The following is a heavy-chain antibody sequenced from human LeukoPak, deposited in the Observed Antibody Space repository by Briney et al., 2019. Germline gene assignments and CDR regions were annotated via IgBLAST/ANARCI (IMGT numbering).Heavy chain of an antibody. CDR1: GYTSTYRY. D-gene: IGHD3-22*01. CDR3: AISLYDSSGYYYSPFDY. V-gene: IGHV1-45*02. Sequence: GASVKVSCKASGYTSTYRYLHWVRQAPGQALEWMGWITPFNGNTNYAQKFQDRVTITRDRSMSTAYMELSSLRSEDTAMYYCAISLYDSSGYYYSPFDYWGQGTLVTVSS. CDR2: ITPFNGNT. J-gene: IGHJ4*02.